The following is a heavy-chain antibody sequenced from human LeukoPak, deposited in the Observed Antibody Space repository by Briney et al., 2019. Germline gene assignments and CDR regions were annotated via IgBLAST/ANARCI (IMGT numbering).Heavy chain of an antibody. CDR3: TADDFWSGQKDV. Sequence: GGSLRLSCAASGFTFSNAWMSWVRQAPGKGLEWVGRIKSKTDGGTTDYAAPVKGRFNISRDDSKNTLYLQMHSLKTEDTAVYCCTADDFWSGQKDVWGQGTTVTVSS. V-gene: IGHV3-15*01. D-gene: IGHD3-3*01. CDR1: GFTFSNAW. J-gene: IGHJ6*02. CDR2: IKSKTDGGTT.